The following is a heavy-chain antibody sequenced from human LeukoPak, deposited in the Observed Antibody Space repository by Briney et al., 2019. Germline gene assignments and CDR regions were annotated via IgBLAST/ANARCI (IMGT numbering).Heavy chain of an antibody. CDR3: ARGRVYSSGRRYYFDY. D-gene: IGHD6-19*01. J-gene: IGHJ4*02. CDR1: GGSFSGYY. V-gene: IGHV4-34*01. Sequence: PSETLSLTCAVYGGSFSGYYWSWIRQPPGKGLEWIGEINHSGSTNYNPSLKGRVTISVDTSKNQFSLKLSSVTAADTAVYYCARGRVYSSGRRYYFDYWGQGTLVTVSS. CDR2: INHSGST.